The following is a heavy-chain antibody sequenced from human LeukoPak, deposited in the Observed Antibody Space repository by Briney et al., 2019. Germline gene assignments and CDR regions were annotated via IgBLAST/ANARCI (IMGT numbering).Heavy chain of an antibody. CDR1: GGTFSNYA. CDR3: ARASSDDTAMATPFAY. Sequence: ASVKVSCKASGGTFSNYAINWLRQAPGQGLEWMGGITPIFGTANYVQKFQGRVTITADESTSTAYMELSRLRSEDTAIYYCARASSDDTAMATPFAYWGQGTLAIVSS. J-gene: IGHJ4*02. D-gene: IGHD5-18*01. CDR2: ITPIFGTA. V-gene: IGHV1-69*13.